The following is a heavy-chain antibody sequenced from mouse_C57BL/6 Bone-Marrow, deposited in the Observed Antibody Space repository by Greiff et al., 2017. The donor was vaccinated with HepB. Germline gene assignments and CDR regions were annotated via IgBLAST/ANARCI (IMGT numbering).Heavy chain of an antibody. J-gene: IGHJ1*03. D-gene: IGHD1-1*01. CDR3: ARNQSPFFYYGSSLWYFDV. CDR1: GFSLTSYA. V-gene: IGHV2-9-1*01. CDR2: IWTGGGT. Sequence: VQGVESGPGLVAPSQSLSITCTVSGFSLTSYAISWVRQPPGKGLEWLGVIWTGGGTNYNSALKSRLSISKDNSKSQVFLKMNSLQTDDTARYYCARNQSPFFYYGSSLWYFDVWGTGTTVTVSS.